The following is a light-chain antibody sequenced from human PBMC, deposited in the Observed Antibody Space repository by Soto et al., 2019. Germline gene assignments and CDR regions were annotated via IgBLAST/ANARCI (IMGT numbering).Light chain of an antibody. CDR1: QSVSSD. CDR3: QQRTNWPPFT. CDR2: DTS. V-gene: IGKV3-11*01. Sequence: EIVLTQSPATLSLSPGERATLSCRASQSVSSDLAWYQQKPGQAPRLLIYDTSNRAAGIPGRFSGSGSGTDFTLTIISLEPEDFAVYYCQQRTNWPPFTFGQGTKLEI. J-gene: IGKJ2*01.